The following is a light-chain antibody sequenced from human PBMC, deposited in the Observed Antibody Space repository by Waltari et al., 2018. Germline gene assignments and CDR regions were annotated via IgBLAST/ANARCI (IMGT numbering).Light chain of an antibody. V-gene: IGLV1-44*01. CDR1: SSNIAVNT. CDR2: GNN. J-gene: IGLJ2*01. CDR3: AAWDDSLYGRV. Sequence: QSVLTQPPSASGTPGQTVSISCSGGSSNIAVNTVNWYQQLPGMAPKLLINGNNQRTSGVPDRFSGSKSGTSASLAISGLQSEDEADYYCAAWDDSLYGRVFGGGTKLTVL.